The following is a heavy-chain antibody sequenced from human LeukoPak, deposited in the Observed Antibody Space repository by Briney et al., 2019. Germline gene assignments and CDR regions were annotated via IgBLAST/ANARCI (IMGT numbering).Heavy chain of an antibody. V-gene: IGHV3-23*01. Sequence: GGSLRLSCAASGFTFSNFLMTWVRQAPGKGPEWVSAISGSGGNTYYADSVKGRFTISKDNSKNTVYLQMSSLRVDDTAVYYCAKAASSSWPSYYYGMDVWGQGTTVTVSS. CDR2: ISGSGGNT. D-gene: IGHD6-13*01. CDR3: AKAASSSWPSYYYGMDV. J-gene: IGHJ6*02. CDR1: GFTFSNFL.